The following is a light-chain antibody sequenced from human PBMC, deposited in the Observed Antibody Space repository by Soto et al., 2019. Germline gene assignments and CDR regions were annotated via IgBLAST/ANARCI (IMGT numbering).Light chain of an antibody. CDR2: GAS. CDR1: QSVDYGY. CDR3: QQYGSTPTWM. Sequence: EIVFTQSPGTLSLSPGARATLSCRASQSVDYGYLAWYQQRPGQAPRLLIYGASYRATGIPDRFSGSGSGTDFTLPISRLEPQDFAAYYGQQYGSTPTWMFGQGTKVDIK. V-gene: IGKV3-20*01. J-gene: IGKJ1*01.